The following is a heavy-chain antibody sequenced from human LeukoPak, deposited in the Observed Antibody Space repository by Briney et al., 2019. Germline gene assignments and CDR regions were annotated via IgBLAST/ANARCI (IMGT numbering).Heavy chain of an antibody. V-gene: IGHV3-23*01. CDR1: GFTFSSYA. CDR2: ISGSGGST. J-gene: IGHJ4*02. D-gene: IGHD5-24*01. CDR3: AKDPRWLQLLGIFDY. Sequence: SGGSLRLSCAASGFTFSSYAMNWVRQAPGKGLEWVSAISGSGGSTYYADSVKGRFTISRDNSKNTLYLQMNSLRAEDTAVYYCAKDPRWLQLLGIFDYWGQGTLVTVSS.